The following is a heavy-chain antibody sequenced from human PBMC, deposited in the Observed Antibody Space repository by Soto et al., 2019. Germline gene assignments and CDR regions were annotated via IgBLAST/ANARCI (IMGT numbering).Heavy chain of an antibody. V-gene: IGHV3-30*18. J-gene: IGHJ4*02. CDR3: AKEGLEWLSLVGDY. D-gene: IGHD6-19*01. CDR1: GFTFSSYG. CDR2: ISYDGSNK. Sequence: PGGSLRLSCAASGFTFSSYGMHWVRQAPGKGLEWVAVISYDGSNKYYADSVKGRFTISRDNSKNTLYLQMNSLRAEDTAVYYCAKEGLEWLSLVGDYWGQGTLVTVS.